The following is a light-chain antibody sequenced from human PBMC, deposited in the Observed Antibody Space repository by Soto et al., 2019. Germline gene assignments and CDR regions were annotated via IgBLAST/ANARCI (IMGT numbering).Light chain of an antibody. CDR2: GNN. Sequence: QSVLTQPPSVSGAPGQRVTISCTGSSSNIGAGYDVHWYQQLPGTAPKLLIYGNNNRPSGVPDRFSGSKSGTSASLALSGLQAEDEADYYCLSYYSGLSVFGAGTKLTVL. J-gene: IGLJ2*01. CDR1: SSNIGAGYD. CDR3: LSYYSGLSV. V-gene: IGLV1-40*01.